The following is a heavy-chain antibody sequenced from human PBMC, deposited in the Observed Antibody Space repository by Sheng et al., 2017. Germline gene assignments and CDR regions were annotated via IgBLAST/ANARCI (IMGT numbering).Heavy chain of an antibody. CDR1: GFTFSNHW. V-gene: IGHV3-7*01. CDR2: INQDGSAQ. CDR3: VRENSFDL. J-gene: IGHJ3*01. Sequence: EVQLVESGGGLVQPGGSLRLSCAASGFTFSNHWMTWVRQAPGKGLEWVAKINQDGSAQSYVDSVKGRFTISRDNAEKSLYLQMTSLRAEDTALYYCVRENSFDLWGQGTMGHRLF.